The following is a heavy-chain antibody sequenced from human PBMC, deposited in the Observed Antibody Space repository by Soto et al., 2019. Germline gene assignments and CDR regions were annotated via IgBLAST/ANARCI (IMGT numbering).Heavy chain of an antibody. CDR2: IRRKVNSYAT. Sequence: EVQLVESGGGLVQPGNSLQLSCAASGFIFSDSVIHWVRQAPGKGLEWVGRIRRKVNSYATAYTASVNGRFAISRDDSRDTEYLQMNSLQVEDTALYYCTRGGSNTWRFDPWGQGTLVIVSS. D-gene: IGHD7-27*01. V-gene: IGHV3-73*01. J-gene: IGHJ5*02. CDR3: TRGGSNTWRFDP. CDR1: GFIFSDSV.